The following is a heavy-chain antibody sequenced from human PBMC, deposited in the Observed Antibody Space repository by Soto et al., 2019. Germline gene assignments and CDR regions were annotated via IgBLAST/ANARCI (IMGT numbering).Heavy chain of an antibody. J-gene: IGHJ6*02. CDR1: GFTFSSYS. V-gene: IGHV3-21*01. Sequence: GGSLRLSCAASGFTFSSYSMNWVRQAPGKGLEWVSSISSSSSYIYYADSVKGRFTISRDNAKNSLYLQMNSLRAEDTAVYYCTRGLVDSSPPYTSHGMDVWGQGTTAT. CDR2: ISSSSSYI. D-gene: IGHD3-9*01. CDR3: TRGLVDSSPPYTSHGMDV.